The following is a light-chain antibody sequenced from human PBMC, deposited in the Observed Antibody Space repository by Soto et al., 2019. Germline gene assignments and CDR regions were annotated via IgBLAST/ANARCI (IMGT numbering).Light chain of an antibody. CDR1: SSDVGGYDY. CDR3: SSYSNSNSWV. J-gene: IGLJ3*02. V-gene: IGLV2-14*01. CDR2: EVT. Sequence: QSALTQPASVSGSPGQSITISCTGASSDVGGYDYVSWYQQHPGKAPKLMIYEVTSRPSGLSNRFSGSKSGNTASLTISGLQAEDEADYYCSSYSNSNSWVFGGGTKLTVL.